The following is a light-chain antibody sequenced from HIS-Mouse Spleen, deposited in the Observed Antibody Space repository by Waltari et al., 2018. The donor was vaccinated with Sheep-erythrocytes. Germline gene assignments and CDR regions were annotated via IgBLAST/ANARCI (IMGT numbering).Light chain of an antibody. CDR1: SSNSGSTT. V-gene: IGLV1-44*01. CDR3: AAWDDSLNGYV. Sequence: QSVLTQPPSASGTPGQRVTISCSGSSSNSGSTTVTWYQQLPGPAPKLLIYSNNQRPSGVPDRFSGSKSGTSASLAISGLQSEDEADYYCAAWDDSLNGYVFGTGTKVTVL. J-gene: IGLJ1*01. CDR2: SNN.